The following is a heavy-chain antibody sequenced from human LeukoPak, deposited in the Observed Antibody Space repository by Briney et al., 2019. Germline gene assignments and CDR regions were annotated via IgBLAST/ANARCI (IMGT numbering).Heavy chain of an antibody. CDR2: ISSSSSYI. CDR3: ARDPGKNGGYGY. CDR1: GFTFSSYS. V-gene: IGHV3-21*01. D-gene: IGHD5-12*01. Sequence: GGSLRLSCAASGFTFSSYSMNWVRQAPGKGLDWVSSISSSSSYIYYADSVKGRFTISRDNATNSLYLQMNSLRAEDTAVYYCARDPGKNGGYGYWGQGTLVTVSS. J-gene: IGHJ4*02.